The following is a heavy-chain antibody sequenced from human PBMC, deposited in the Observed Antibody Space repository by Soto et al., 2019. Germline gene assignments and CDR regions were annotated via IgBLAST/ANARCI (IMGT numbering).Heavy chain of an antibody. CDR2: ISYSGST. CDR3: ASLNFDLLTGYYAFDF. D-gene: IGHD3-9*01. J-gene: IGHJ3*01. CDR1: GGSINSYY. V-gene: IGHV4-59*08. Sequence: VQLQESGPGLVKPSETLSLTCTVSGGSINSYYWSWIRQPPGRGPEYVGYISYSGSTNYNPSLKGRITRSVGTSKNQFSLKLSSVTAADTAVYYCASLNFDLLTGYYAFDFWGQGTMVTVSS.